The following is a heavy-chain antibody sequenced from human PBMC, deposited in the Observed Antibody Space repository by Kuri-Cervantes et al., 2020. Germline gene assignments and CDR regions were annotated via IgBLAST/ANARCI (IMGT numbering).Heavy chain of an antibody. CDR3: TRGERAKGAFDI. V-gene: IGHV1-2*02. D-gene: IGHD1-26*01. Sequence: ASVKVSCKASGYTFTGYYMHWVRQAPGQGLEWMGWINPNSGGTNYAQKFQGRVTMTRDTSISTAYMELSRLRSEDTAVYYCTRGERAKGAFDIWGQGTMVTVSS. CDR2: INPNSGGT. J-gene: IGHJ3*02. CDR1: GYTFTGYY.